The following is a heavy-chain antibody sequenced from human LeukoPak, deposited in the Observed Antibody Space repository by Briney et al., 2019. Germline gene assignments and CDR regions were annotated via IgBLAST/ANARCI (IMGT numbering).Heavy chain of an antibody. D-gene: IGHD2-15*01. V-gene: IGHV1-2*02. CDR2: INPNSGGT. CDR1: GYTFPAYY. CDR3: ARLRCGGGSCYGDSLDY. J-gene: IGHJ3*01. Sequence: AAVKESFLTSGYTFPAYYLHGVRQPPGQGLEGMGWINPNSGGTNFAQKFQGRVTMTRDTSITTAYMELNRLKCDDTAVYYCARLRCGGGSCYGDSLDYWGQGTLVIVSS.